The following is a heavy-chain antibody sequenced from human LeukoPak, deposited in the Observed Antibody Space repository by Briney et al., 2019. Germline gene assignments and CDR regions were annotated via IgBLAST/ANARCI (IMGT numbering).Heavy chain of an antibody. CDR2: ISPSGTT. CDR3: ARDFYASGFYFWFDP. CDR1: GGSISSGGYS. V-gene: IGHV4-61*02. J-gene: IGHJ5*02. D-gene: IGHD2/OR15-2a*01. Sequence: SETLSLTCAVSGGSISSGGYSWSWIRQPAGKGLEWIGRISPSGTTHYNPSLGSRVTMSVDTSKNYFSLWLSSVTAADTAVYYCARDFYASGFYFWFDPWGQGMLVTVSS.